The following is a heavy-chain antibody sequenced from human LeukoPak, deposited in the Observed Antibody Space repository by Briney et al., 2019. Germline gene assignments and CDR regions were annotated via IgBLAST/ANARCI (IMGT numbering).Heavy chain of an antibody. Sequence: SETLSLTCSVSGGSISSSSYYWGWIRQPPGKGLEWIGSIYSSGSTYYSPSLKSRVTISVDTSKNQFSLKLSSVTAADTAVYYCARRNADDAFDIWGQGTMVTVSS. CDR3: ARRNADDAFDI. J-gene: IGHJ3*02. CDR1: GGSISSSSYY. CDR2: IYSSGST. V-gene: IGHV4-39*01.